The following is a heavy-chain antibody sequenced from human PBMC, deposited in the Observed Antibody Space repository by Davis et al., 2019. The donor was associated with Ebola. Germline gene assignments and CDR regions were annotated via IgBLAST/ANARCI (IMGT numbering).Heavy chain of an antibody. CDR1: GFTFSSYS. D-gene: IGHD6-13*01. V-gene: IGHV3-48*02. CDR2: ISSSSSTI. J-gene: IGHJ6*02. Sequence: PGGFLRLSCAASGFTFSSYSMNWVRQAPGKGLEWVSYISSSSSTIYYADSVKGRFTISRDNAKNSLYLQMNSLRDEDTAVYYCAREKAAAAYYYYYGMDVWGQGTTVTVSS. CDR3: AREKAAAAYYYYYGMDV.